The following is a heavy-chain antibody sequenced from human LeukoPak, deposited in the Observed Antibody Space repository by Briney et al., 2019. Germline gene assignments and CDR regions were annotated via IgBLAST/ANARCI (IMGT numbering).Heavy chain of an antibody. CDR1: GFTFSSYE. J-gene: IGHJ2*01. Sequence: GGSLRLSCAASGFTFSSYEMNWVRQAPGKGLEWVSYISSSGSTIYYADSVKGRFTISRDNSKSTLYLQMNSLRTEDTAVYYCARRWYFDLWGRGTLVTVSS. CDR2: ISSSGSTI. CDR3: ARRWYFDL. V-gene: IGHV3-48*03.